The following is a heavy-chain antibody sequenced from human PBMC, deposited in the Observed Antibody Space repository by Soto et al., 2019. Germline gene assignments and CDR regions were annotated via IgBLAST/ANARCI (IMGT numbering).Heavy chain of an antibody. D-gene: IGHD3-10*01. V-gene: IGHV4-34*01. Sequence: SETLSLTCAAYGGSFSGYYWTWIRQPPGKGLEWIGEIIHSGSTNYTPSLKSRVVISVDTSKNQFSLKLRSVTAADTAVYYCARGITRGEAPEKSYFDSWGQGTLVTVSS. CDR1: GGSFSGYY. CDR3: ARGITRGEAPEKSYFDS. J-gene: IGHJ4*02. CDR2: IIHSGST.